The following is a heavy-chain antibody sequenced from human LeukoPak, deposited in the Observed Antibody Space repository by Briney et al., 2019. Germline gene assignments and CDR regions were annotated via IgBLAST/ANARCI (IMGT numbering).Heavy chain of an antibody. D-gene: IGHD3-3*01. V-gene: IGHV4-59*01. CDR1: GGSISSYY. Sequence: PSETLSLTCTVSGGSISSYYWSWIRQPPGKGLEWIGYIYYSGSTNYNPSLKSRVTISVDTSKNQFSLKLSSVTAADTAVYYCAGQRGEDYDFWSGLKSYFDYWGQGTLVTVSS. CDR2: IYYSGST. J-gene: IGHJ4*02. CDR3: AGQRGEDYDFWSGLKSYFDY.